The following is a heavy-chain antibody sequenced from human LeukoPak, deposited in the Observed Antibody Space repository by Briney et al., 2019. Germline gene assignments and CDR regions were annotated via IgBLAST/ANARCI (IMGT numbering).Heavy chain of an antibody. V-gene: IGHV1-69*13. CDR1: GGTLSSYA. CDR3: ARDQGAVAGTGDFDY. J-gene: IGHJ4*02. D-gene: IGHD6-19*01. Sequence: SVKVSCKASGGTLSSYAISWVRQAPGQGLEWMGGIIPIFGTANYAQKFQGRVTITADESTSTAYMELSSLRSEDTAVYYCARDQGAVAGTGDFDYWGQGTLVTVSS. CDR2: IIPIFGTA.